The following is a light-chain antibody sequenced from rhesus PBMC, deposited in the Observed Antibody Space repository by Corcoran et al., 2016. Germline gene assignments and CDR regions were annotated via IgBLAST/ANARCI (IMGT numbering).Light chain of an antibody. Sequence: DIQMTQSPSSLSASVGDRVTITCRASENVNNYLNWYQQKPGKAPKLLIYKASTLKSGCPSRFSGSGSGTDYTFTISSLQPEDVATYYCQHGYGTPFTFGPGTKLDIK. CDR1: ENVNNY. V-gene: IGKV1-74*01. CDR2: KAS. CDR3: QHGYGTPFT. J-gene: IGKJ3*01.